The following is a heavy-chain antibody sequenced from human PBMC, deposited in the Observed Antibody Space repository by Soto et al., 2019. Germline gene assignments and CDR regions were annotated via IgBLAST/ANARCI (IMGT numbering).Heavy chain of an antibody. CDR2: FYSSGSF. Sequence: SETLSLTCTVSGGSITAGGYYWSRLRRHPGKGLDWIGSFYSSGSFSYNPSLRSRVSISGETSSNQFSMSLTSVTAADTTRYYCARMYSSGSGWFHPWGQGTLVTVSS. J-gene: IGHJ5*02. D-gene: IGHD6-19*01. V-gene: IGHV4-31*03. CDR1: GGSITAGGYY. CDR3: ARMYSSGSGWFHP.